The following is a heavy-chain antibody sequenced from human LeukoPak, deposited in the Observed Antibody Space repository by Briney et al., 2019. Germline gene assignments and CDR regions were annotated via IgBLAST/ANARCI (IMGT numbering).Heavy chain of an antibody. CDR1: GFNFDNAW. V-gene: IGHV3-15*07. Sequence: GGSLRLSCAASGFNFDNAWMHWVRQAPGKGLEWVGRIKSKTDGGTIDYAAPVKGRFTISRDDSKNTLYLQMDNLKTEDTAIYYCSTPSFWGQGTLVTVSS. CDR3: STPSF. J-gene: IGHJ4*02. CDR2: IKSKTDGGTI.